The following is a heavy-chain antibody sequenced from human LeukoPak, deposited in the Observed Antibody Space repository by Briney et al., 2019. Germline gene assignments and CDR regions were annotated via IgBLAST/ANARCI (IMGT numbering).Heavy chain of an antibody. CDR1: GGSISSYY. D-gene: IGHD3-3*01. J-gene: IGHJ5*02. Sequence: PSETLSLTCTVSGGSISSYYWSWIRQPAGKGLEWIGRIYTSGSTNYNPSLKSRGTMSVDTSKNQFSLKLSSVTAADTAVYYCAKGYYDFWSGPQYNWFDPWGQGTLVTVSS. CDR3: AKGYYDFWSGPQYNWFDP. V-gene: IGHV4-4*07. CDR2: IYTSGST.